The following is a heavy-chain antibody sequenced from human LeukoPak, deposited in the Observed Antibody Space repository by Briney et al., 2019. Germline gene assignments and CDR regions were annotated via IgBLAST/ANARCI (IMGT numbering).Heavy chain of an antibody. V-gene: IGHV4-34*01. CDR2: INHSGST. CDR3: ARGPRRWYNWNYPGDYYYYYGMDV. Sequence: SETLSLTCTVSGGSISSYYWSWIRQPPGKGLEWIGEINHSGSTNYNPSLKSRVTISVDTSKNQFSLKLSSVTAADTAVYYCARGPRRWYNWNYPGDYYYYYGMDVWGQGTTVTVSS. D-gene: IGHD1-7*01. J-gene: IGHJ6*02. CDR1: GGSISSYY.